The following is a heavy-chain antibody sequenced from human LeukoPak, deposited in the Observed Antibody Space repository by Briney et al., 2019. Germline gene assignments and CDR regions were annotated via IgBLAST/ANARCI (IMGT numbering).Heavy chain of an antibody. V-gene: IGHV4-31*03. J-gene: IGHJ3*02. CDR2: IYYSEST. Sequence: SQTLSLTCTVSGGSISSGGYYWSWIRQHPGKGLEWIGYIYYSESTYYNPSLKSRVTISVDTSKNQFSLKLSSVTAADTAVYYCARERGGFGVVMKGAFDIWGQGTMVTVSS. CDR3: ARERGGFGVVMKGAFDI. D-gene: IGHD3-3*01. CDR1: GGSISSGGYY.